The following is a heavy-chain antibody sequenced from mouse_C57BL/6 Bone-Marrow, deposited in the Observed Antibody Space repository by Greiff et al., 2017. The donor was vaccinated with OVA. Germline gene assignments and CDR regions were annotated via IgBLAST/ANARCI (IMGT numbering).Heavy chain of an antibody. V-gene: IGHV2-9*01. J-gene: IGHJ4*01. CDR1: GFSLTSYG. CDR3: AKQYDYDEAAMDY. D-gene: IGHD2-4*01. CDR2: IWGGGST. Sequence: VQLQQSGPGLVAPSQSLSITCTVSGFSLTSYGVAWVRQPPGKGLEWLGVIWGGGSTNYNSALMSRLSISKDNSKSQVFLKMNSLQTDDTAMYYWAKQYDYDEAAMDYWGQGTAVTVSS.